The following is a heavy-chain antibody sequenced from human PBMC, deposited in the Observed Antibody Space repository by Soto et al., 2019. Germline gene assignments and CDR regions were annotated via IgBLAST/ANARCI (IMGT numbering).Heavy chain of an antibody. D-gene: IGHD2-8*01. J-gene: IGHJ3*02. Sequence: ASVKVSCKASGYTFTGYYMHWVRQAPGQGLEWMGWINPNSGGTNYAQKFQGWVTMTGDTSISTAYMELSRLRSDDTAVYYCARVSMLPAHAFDIWGQGTMVTVSS. CDR3: ARVSMLPAHAFDI. CDR1: GYTFTGYY. V-gene: IGHV1-2*04. CDR2: INPNSGGT.